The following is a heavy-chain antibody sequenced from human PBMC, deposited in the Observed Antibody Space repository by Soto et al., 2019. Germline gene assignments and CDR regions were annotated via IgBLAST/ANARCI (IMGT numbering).Heavy chain of an antibody. V-gene: IGHV1-69*01. CDR2: IIPIFGTA. CDR3: ARAFRPYCSGGSCYPHYYYGMDV. J-gene: IGHJ6*02. Sequence: QVQLVQSGAEVKKPGSSVKVSCKASGGTFSSYAISWVRQAPGQGLEWMGGIIPIFGTANYAQKFQGRVTITADESTRTAYMELSSLRYEDTAVYYCARAFRPYCSGGSCYPHYYYGMDVWGQGTTVTVSS. CDR1: GGTFSSYA. D-gene: IGHD2-15*01.